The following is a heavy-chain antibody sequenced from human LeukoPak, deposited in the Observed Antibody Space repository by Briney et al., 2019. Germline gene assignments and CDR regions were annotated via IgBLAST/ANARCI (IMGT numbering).Heavy chain of an antibody. Sequence: GGSLRLSCAASGFTFSSYWMSWVRQTPGKGLEWVANIKQDGIEKYSVDSVKGRFTISRDNAKNSLYMQMNSLRAEDTAVYYCARVGELLRSPYYYMDVWGKGTTVTVS. CDR3: ARVGELLRSPYYYMDV. D-gene: IGHD1-7*01. CDR1: GFTFSSYW. V-gene: IGHV3-7*01. J-gene: IGHJ6*03. CDR2: IKQDGIEK.